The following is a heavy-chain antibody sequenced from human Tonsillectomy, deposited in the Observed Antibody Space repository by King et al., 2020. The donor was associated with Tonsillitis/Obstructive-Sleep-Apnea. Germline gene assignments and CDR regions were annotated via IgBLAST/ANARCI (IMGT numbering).Heavy chain of an antibody. Sequence: VQLVESGGGVVQPGGSLKLSCAASGFTFSNYAMHWVRQAPGKGLEWVAVTSCGGNNKNYADSVKGRFTISRDNLKNTLHLQMNSLRPEDTAVYYCVKMPHCGGDCYSYYIDYWGQGTLVTVSS. V-gene: IGHV3-30*18. D-gene: IGHD2-21*02. CDR1: GFTFSNYA. CDR2: TSCGGNNK. J-gene: IGHJ4*02. CDR3: VKMPHCGGDCYSYYIDY.